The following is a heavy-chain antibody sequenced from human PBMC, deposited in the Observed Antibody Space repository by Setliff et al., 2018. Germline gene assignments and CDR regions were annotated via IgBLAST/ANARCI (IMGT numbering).Heavy chain of an antibody. D-gene: IGHD4-17*01. CDR1: GYTFTGYY. CDR2: IIPIFGTA. Sequence: SVKVSCKASGYTFTGYYMHWVRQAPGQGLEWMGGIIPIFGTANYAQKFQGRVTITADESTSTAYMELSSLRSEDTAVYYCARGMRYGDYLNWFDPWGQGTLVTVSS. V-gene: IGHV1-69*13. CDR3: ARGMRYGDYLNWFDP. J-gene: IGHJ5*02.